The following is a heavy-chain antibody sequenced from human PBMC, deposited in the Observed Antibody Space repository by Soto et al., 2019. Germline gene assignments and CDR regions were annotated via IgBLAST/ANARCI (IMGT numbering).Heavy chain of an antibody. V-gene: IGHV3-21*01. Sequence: PGGSLRLSCAASGFTFSSYSMNWVRQAPGKGLEWVSSISSSSSYIYYADSVKGRFTISRDNAKNSLYLQMNSLRAEDTAVYYCARDMTRSGYYTEYYGMDVWGQGTTVTVSS. D-gene: IGHD3-3*01. J-gene: IGHJ6*02. CDR2: ISSSSSYI. CDR1: GFTFSSYS. CDR3: ARDMTRSGYYTEYYGMDV.